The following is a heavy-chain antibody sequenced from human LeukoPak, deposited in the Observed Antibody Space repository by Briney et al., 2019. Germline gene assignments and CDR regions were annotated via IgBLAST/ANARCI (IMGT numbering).Heavy chain of an antibody. CDR2: INPNSGGT. CDR3: ARRSTPHCSGGSCYQTNDY. J-gene: IGHJ4*02. CDR1: GYTFTGYY. Sequence: GASVKVSCKASGYTFTGYYMHWVRQAPGQGLEWMGWINPNSGGTNYAQKLQGRVTMTTDTSTSTAYMELRSLRSDDTAVYYCARRSTPHCSGGSCYQTNDYWGQGTLVTVSS. D-gene: IGHD2-15*01. V-gene: IGHV1-2*02.